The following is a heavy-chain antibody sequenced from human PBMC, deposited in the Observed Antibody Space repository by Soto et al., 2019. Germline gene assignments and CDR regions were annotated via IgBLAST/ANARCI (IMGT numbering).Heavy chain of an antibody. CDR2: IYYSGST. CDR1: GGSISSSSYY. D-gene: IGHD2-15*01. Sequence: PSETLSLTCTVSGGSISSSSYYWGWIRQPPGKGLEWIGSIYYSGSTYYNPSLKSRVTISVDTSKNQFSLKLSSVTAADTAVYYCARVGLGYCSGGSCPPATYWGQGPLVTVSS. V-gene: IGHV4-39*01. CDR3: ARVGLGYCSGGSCPPATY. J-gene: IGHJ4*02.